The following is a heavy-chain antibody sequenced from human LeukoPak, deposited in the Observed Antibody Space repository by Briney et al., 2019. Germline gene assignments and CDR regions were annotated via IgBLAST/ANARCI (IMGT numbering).Heavy chain of an antibody. J-gene: IGHJ3*02. D-gene: IGHD2-2*01. V-gene: IGHV3-7*01. CDR2: IKQDGSEK. CDR1: GFTFSSYW. CDR3: ARDMPPRRLGSFFDI. Sequence: PGGSLRLSCAASGFTFSSYWMSWVRQAPGKGLEWVANIKQDGSEKYYVDSVKGRFTISGDNAKNSLYLQMNSLRAEDTAVYYCARDMPPRRLGSFFDIWGQGTMVTVSS.